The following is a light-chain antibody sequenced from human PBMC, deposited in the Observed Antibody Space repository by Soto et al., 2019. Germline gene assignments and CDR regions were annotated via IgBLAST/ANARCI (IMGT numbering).Light chain of an antibody. Sequence: DIQMTQSPSTLSASVGDRVTIACRASQGIDSWLAWYQQKPGRAPKFLIYDASDLESGVPSRFSGSGSGTEFTLTISSLQPEDFATYYCQQYRGKPFTFGQGTKVDIK. CDR1: QGIDSW. CDR2: DAS. J-gene: IGKJ2*01. CDR3: QQYRGKPFT. V-gene: IGKV1-5*01.